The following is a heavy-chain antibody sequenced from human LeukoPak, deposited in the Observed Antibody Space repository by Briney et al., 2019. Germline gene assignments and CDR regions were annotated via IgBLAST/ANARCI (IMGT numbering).Heavy chain of an antibody. CDR3: ARHLPSIAAADGEIDY. CDR2: IYYSGST. Sequence: NASETLSLTCTVSGGSISSSSYYWGWIRQPPGKGLEWIGSIYYSGSTYYNPSLKSRVTISVDTSKNQFSLKLSSVTAADTAVYYCARHLPSIAAADGEIDYWGQGTLVTVSS. V-gene: IGHV4-39*01. D-gene: IGHD6-13*01. J-gene: IGHJ4*02. CDR1: GGSISSSSYY.